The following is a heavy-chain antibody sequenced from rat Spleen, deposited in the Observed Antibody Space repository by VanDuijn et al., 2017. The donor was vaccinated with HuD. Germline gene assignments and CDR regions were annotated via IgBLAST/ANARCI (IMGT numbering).Heavy chain of an antibody. V-gene: IGHV3-3*01. CDR2: IDNAGST. J-gene: IGHJ2*01. D-gene: IGHD1-10*01. Sequence: EVQLQESGPGLVKPSQSLSLTCSVTVYSIKSSYRWNWIRKFPGNKLEWMGYIDNAGSTNYNPSLRSRISITRDTSKNQFFLQVNSVTTEDTATYYCARDNNYKAYWGQGVMVTVSS. CDR3: ARDNNYKAY. CDR1: VYSIKSSYR.